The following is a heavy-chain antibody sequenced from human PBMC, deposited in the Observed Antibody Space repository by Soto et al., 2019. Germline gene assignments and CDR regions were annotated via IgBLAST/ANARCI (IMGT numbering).Heavy chain of an antibody. CDR1: GFTFSSYG. Sequence: QVPLVESGGGVVQPGRSLRLSCAASGFTFSSYGMHWVRQAPGKGLEWVAVISYDGSNKYYADSVKGRFTISRDNSKNTLYLQMNSLRAEDTALYYCAKAHGAGWSLFDYWGQGTLVTVSS. V-gene: IGHV3-30*18. CDR3: AKAHGAGWSLFDY. D-gene: IGHD6-19*01. CDR2: ISYDGSNK. J-gene: IGHJ4*02.